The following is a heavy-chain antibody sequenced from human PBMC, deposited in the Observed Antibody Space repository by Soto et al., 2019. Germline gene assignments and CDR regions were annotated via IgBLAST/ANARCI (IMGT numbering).Heavy chain of an antibody. J-gene: IGHJ6*02. CDR2: IYYSGST. V-gene: IGHV4-61*08. Sequence: SETLSLTCTVSGGSVSSGGYYRSWIRQPPGKGLEWIGYIYYSGSTNYNPSLKSRVTISVDTSKNQFSLKLSSVTAADTAVYYCARDSGNYYDSSGYSDGYYYGMDVWGQGTTVTLSS. CDR1: GGSVSSGGYY. D-gene: IGHD3-22*01. CDR3: ARDSGNYYDSSGYSDGYYYGMDV.